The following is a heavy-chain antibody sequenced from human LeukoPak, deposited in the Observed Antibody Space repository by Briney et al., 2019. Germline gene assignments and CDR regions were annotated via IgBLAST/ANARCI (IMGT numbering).Heavy chain of an antibody. CDR2: ISSSSSYI. CDR1: GFTFSSYS. J-gene: IGHJ4*02. D-gene: IGHD3-10*01. V-gene: IGHV3-21*04. CDR3: AKDRGHMVRGVILDY. Sequence: GGSLRLSCAVSGFTFSSYSMNWVRQAPGKGLEWVSSISSSSSYIYYADSVKGRFTISRDNAKNSLYLQMNSLRAEDTALYYCAKDRGHMVRGVILDYWGQGTLVTVSS.